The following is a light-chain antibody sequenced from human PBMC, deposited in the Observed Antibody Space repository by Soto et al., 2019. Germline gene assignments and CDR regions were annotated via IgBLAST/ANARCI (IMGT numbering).Light chain of an antibody. V-gene: IGKV2-30*02. CDR3: MQGTHWPIT. J-gene: IGKJ5*01. Sequence: DVVITQSPLSLPVTLGQPASISCRSNQILVHSDGIAYFSWFQQRPGRSPRRLIYKVSNRDSGVPARFSGSGSGTDFALKISRVEAEDVGVYYCMQGTHWPITCGQGKRLEIK. CDR2: KVS. CDR1: QILVHSDGIAY.